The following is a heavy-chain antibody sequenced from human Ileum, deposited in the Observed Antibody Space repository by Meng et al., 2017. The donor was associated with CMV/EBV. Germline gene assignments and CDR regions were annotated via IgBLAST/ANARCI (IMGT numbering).Heavy chain of an antibody. Sequence: SGCTFSTYARHWVRQAPGKGLEWVAFISYDGGNEYHADSVKGRFTISRDNSNNTLYLQMSGLRPEDTAVYYCARNTFYYGSGSVYFDSWGQGTLVTVSS. V-gene: IGHV3-30-3*01. D-gene: IGHD3-10*01. CDR3: ARNTFYYGSGSVYFDS. J-gene: IGHJ4*02. CDR2: ISYDGGNE. CDR1: GCTFSTYA.